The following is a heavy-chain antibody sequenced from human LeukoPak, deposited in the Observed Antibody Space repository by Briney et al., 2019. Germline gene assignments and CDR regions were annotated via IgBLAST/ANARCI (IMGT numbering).Heavy chain of an antibody. CDR2: IIPIFGTA. CDR3: ASQFFTYCSGGSCYSHFDY. V-gene: IGHV1-69*13. Sequence: ASVKVSCKASGGTFSSYAISWVRQAPGQGLEWMGGIIPIFGTANYAQKFQGRVTITADESTSTAYMELSSLRSEDTAVYYCASQFFTYCSGGSCYSHFDYWGQGTLVTVSS. D-gene: IGHD2-15*01. J-gene: IGHJ4*02. CDR1: GGTFSSYA.